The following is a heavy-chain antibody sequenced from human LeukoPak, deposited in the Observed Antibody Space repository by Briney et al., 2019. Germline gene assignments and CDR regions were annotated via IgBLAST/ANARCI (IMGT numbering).Heavy chain of an antibody. CDR2: INPNGGAT. CDR3: SRDRADGSMNAFDV. CDR1: GYTFTGHY. V-gene: IGHV1-2*02. J-gene: IGHJ3*01. Sequence: ASVKVSCKASGYTFTGHYIHWMRQAPGQGLEWMGWINPNGGATRFAQKFQGRVTMTRDTPITTAYMDLTSLRSDDTAVYYCSRDRADGSMNAFDVWGQGTLVTVSS. D-gene: IGHD1-1*01.